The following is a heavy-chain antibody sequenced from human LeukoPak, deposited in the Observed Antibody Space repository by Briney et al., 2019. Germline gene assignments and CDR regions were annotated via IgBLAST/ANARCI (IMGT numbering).Heavy chain of an antibody. V-gene: IGHV3-23*01. CDR1: GFTFSSYA. CDR3: AKGYGPGTFDY. Sequence: GGSLRLSCAASGFTFSSYAMTWVRQAPGKGLEWVSAITSGGLTFYADSVKGRFTISRDNSKNTLYLQMNSLRAEDTAVYYCAKGYGPGTFDYWGQGTLVTVSS. J-gene: IGHJ4*02. CDR2: ITSGGLT. D-gene: IGHD2/OR15-2a*01.